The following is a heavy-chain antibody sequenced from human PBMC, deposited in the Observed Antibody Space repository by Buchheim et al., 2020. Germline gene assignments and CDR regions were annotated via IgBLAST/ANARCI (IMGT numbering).Heavy chain of an antibody. D-gene: IGHD2-2*01. CDR3: AKGGYCSSSDCYRAYYYYNMDA. J-gene: IGHJ6*02. Sequence: EVQLLESGGGLVQPGGSLRLSCAASGFTFNNYAMNWVRQVPGKGLEWVSGIIGSGSRTYYADSVMGRLTISRDNSKGTLYLQMNSLRAEDTAVYYCAKGGYCSSSDCYRAYYYYNMDAWGQGTT. V-gene: IGHV3-23*01. CDR1: GFTFNNYA. CDR2: IIGSGSRT.